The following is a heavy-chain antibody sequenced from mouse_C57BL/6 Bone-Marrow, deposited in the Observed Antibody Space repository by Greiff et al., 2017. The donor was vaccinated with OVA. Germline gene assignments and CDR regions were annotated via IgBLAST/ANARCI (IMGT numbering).Heavy chain of an antibody. V-gene: IGHV1-52*01. CDR2: IDPSDSDT. CDR1: GYTFTSYW. Sequence: QVQLQQPGAELVRPGSSVKLSCKASGYTFTSYWMHWVKQRPIQGLEWIGNIDPSDSDTHYNQKFKDKATLTVDKSSSTAYMQLSRLTSEDSAVYYCANSDDSNFPWFAYWGQGTLVTVSA. J-gene: IGHJ3*01. CDR3: ANSDDSNFPWFAY. D-gene: IGHD2-5*01.